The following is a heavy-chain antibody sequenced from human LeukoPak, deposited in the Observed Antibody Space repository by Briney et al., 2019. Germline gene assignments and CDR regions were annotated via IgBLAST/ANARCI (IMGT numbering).Heavy chain of an antibody. CDR3: ARDGARAAAGRGVFDY. V-gene: IGHV4-59*01. J-gene: IGHJ4*02. CDR1: GGSISSYY. D-gene: IGHD6-13*01. Sequence: PSETLSLTCTVSGGSISSYYWSWIRQPPGKGLELIGYIYYSGSTNYNPSLKSRVTISVDTSKNQFSLKLSSVTAADTAVYYCARDGARAAAGRGVFDYWGQGTLVTVSS. CDR2: IYYSGST.